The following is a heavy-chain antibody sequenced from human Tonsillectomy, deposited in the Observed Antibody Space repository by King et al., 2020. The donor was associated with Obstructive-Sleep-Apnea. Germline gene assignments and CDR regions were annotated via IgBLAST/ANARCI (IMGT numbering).Heavy chain of an antibody. CDR2: IYHSGST. Sequence: QLQESGPGLVKPSETLSLTCTVSSYSISSGYYWGWIRQPPGKGLEWIGTIYHSGSTYYNPSLKSRGTISVDTSKNQFSLKLNSVTAADTAVYYCARDRSTNDLGWFDPWGQGTLVTVSS. J-gene: IGHJ5*02. D-gene: IGHD1-1*01. V-gene: IGHV4-38-2*02. CDR3: ARDRSTNDLGWFDP. CDR1: SYSISSGYY.